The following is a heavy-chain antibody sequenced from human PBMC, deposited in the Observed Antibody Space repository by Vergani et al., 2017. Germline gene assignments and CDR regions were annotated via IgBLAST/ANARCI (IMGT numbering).Heavy chain of an antibody. Sequence: QVQLQQSGPGLVKPSQTLSLTCAISGDSVSSNSAAWNWIRQSPSRGLEWLGKTYYRSKWYNDYAVSVKSRITINPDTSKNQFSLQLNSVTPEDTAVYYCVRDAINYDVLTGYYIGLDSWGQGTLVTVSS. J-gene: IGHJ4*02. CDR2: TYYRSKWYN. CDR3: VRDAINYDVLTGYYIGLDS. D-gene: IGHD3-9*01. CDR1: GDSVSSNSAA. V-gene: IGHV6-1*01.